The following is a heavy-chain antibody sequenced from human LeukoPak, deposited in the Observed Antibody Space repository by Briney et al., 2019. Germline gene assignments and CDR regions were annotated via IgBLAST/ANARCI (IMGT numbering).Heavy chain of an antibody. J-gene: IGHJ4*02. CDR2: IVVGSGNT. CDR1: GFTFTSSA. Sequence: GASVKVSCKASGFTFTSSAMQWVRQARGQRLEWIGWIVVGSGNTNYAQKFQERVTITRDMSTSTAYMELSSLRSEDTAVYYGAAANEAADGDSFDYWGQGTLVTVSS. D-gene: IGHD4-17*01. V-gene: IGHV1-58*02. CDR3: AAANEAADGDSFDY.